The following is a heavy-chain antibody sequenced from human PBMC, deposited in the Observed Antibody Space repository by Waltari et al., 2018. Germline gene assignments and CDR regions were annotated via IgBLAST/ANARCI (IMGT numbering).Heavy chain of an antibody. CDR2: KSYDGSNK. CDR1: GFTFSSYG. CDR3: ARSYCSSTSCYTGPFDY. D-gene: IGHD2-2*02. V-gene: IGHV3-30*03. J-gene: IGHJ4*02. Sequence: QVQLVESGGGVVQPGRSLRLSCAASGFTFSSYGMHWVRQAPGKGLEWVAVKSYDGSNKYYADSVKGRFTSSRDNSKNTLYLQMNSLRAEDTAVYYCARSYCSSTSCYTGPFDYWGQGTLVTVSS.